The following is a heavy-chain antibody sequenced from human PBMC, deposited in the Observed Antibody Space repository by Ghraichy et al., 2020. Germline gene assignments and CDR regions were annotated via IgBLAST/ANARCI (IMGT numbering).Heavy chain of an antibody. CDR1: GGSFSGYY. D-gene: IGHD2-21*02. CDR3: ARGRDFKVFDY. V-gene: IGHV4-34*01. J-gene: IGHJ4*02. Sequence: SETLSLTCAVSGGSFSGYYWSWIRQPPGKGLEWIGEINHSGSTNYTPSLKSRVTFSVDTSKNQFSLKLSSVTAADTALYYCARGRDFKVFDYWGQGTLVTVSS. CDR2: INHSGST.